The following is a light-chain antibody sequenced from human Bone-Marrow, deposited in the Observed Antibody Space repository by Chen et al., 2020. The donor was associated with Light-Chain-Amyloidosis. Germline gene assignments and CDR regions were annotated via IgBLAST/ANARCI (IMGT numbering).Light chain of an antibody. CDR2: GNS. CDR3: QSYDSSLSGWV. V-gene: IGLV1-40*01. Sequence: QSVLTQPPSVSGAPGQRVTISCTGSSSNIGAGYDVHWYQQLPGTDPKLLIYGNSNRPSGVPDQFSGSKSGTSASLAITGLQAEDEADYYCQSYDSSLSGWVFGGGTKLTVL. J-gene: IGLJ3*02. CDR1: SSNIGAGYD.